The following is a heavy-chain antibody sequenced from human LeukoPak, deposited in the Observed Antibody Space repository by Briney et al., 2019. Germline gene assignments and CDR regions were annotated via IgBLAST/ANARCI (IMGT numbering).Heavy chain of an antibody. V-gene: IGHV4-39*01. D-gene: IGHD4-17*01. CDR1: GGSISSSSYY. J-gene: IGHJ4*02. CDR2: IYYSGST. CDR3: ARGNDYGDYG. Sequence: SETLSLTCTVSGGSISSSSYYWGWIRQPPGKGLEWIGSIYYSGSTYYNPSLKSRVTISVDTSKNQFSLKLSSVTAADTAVYYCARGNDYGDYGWGQGTLVTASS.